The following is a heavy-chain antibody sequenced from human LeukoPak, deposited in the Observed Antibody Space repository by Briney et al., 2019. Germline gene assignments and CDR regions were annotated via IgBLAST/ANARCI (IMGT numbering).Heavy chain of an antibody. CDR1: GGSISSYY. D-gene: IGHD3-10*01. V-gene: IGHV4-59*12. J-gene: IGHJ6*03. CDR3: ARAVGSGSFQTYYYYMDV. CDR2: IYYSGYT. Sequence: SETLSLTCTVSGGSISSYYWSWIRQPPGKGLEYIGYIYYSGYTNYNPSLKSRVTISVDTSKNQFSLKLSSVTAADTAVYYCARAVGSGSFQTYYYYMDVWGKGTTVTISS.